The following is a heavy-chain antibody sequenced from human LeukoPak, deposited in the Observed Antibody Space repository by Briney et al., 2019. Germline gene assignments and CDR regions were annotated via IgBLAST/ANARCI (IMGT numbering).Heavy chain of an antibody. CDR1: GFTFGDYA. J-gene: IGHJ6*04. CDR3: TRGPHLSSLYYYGMDV. V-gene: IGHV3-49*04. Sequence: GGSLRLSCTASGFTFGDYAMSWVRQAPGKGLEWVGFIRSKAYGGTTEYAASVKGRFTISRDDSKSIAYLQMNSLKTEDTAVYYCTRGPHLSSLYYYGMDVWGKGTTVTVSS. CDR2: IRSKAYGGTT.